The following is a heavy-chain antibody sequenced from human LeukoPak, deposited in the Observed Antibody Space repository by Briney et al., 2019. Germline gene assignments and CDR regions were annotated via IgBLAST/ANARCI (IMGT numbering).Heavy chain of an antibody. Sequence: PGGSLRLSCAASGFTFSSYSMNWVRQAPGKGLEWVSSISSSSSYIYYTDSVKGRFTIYRDNTKNSLYLQRNSLRAEDTAVYYCARVPYCSSTSCPFSYYYYMDVWGKGTTVTVSS. J-gene: IGHJ6*03. CDR3: ARVPYCSSTSCPFSYYYYMDV. CDR1: GFTFSSYS. V-gene: IGHV3-21*01. D-gene: IGHD2-2*01. CDR2: ISSSSSYI.